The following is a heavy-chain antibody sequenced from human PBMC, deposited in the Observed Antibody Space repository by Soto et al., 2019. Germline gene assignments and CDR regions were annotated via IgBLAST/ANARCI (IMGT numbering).Heavy chain of an antibody. CDR1: GFSLTTTGVG. CDR2: IDWDDDK. Sequence: SGPTLVNPTQTLTLTCKFSGFSLTTTGVGVGWIRQPPGKALEWLALIDWDDDKYYSTSLKTRLTISTDTSKNQVVLTMTNMDPVDTATYYCARVRAEMGVGATPFYYYYYGMDVWGQGTTVTVSS. CDR3: ARVRAEMGVGATPFYYYYYGMDV. J-gene: IGHJ6*02. D-gene: IGHD1-26*01. V-gene: IGHV2-70*01.